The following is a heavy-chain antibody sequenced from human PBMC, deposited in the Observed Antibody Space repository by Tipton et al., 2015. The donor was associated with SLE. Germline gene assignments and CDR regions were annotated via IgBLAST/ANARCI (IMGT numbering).Heavy chain of an antibody. CDR3: ARIGRVLRFLEWSFDY. J-gene: IGHJ4*02. CDR2: INQSGST. CDR1: GGSLTGYY. Sequence: TLSLTCAVYGGSLTGYYWTWIRQTPGKGLEWIGEINQSGSTNYNPSLKSRVTISVDTPKDQFSLKLTSVTAADTAVYYCARIGRVLRFLEWSFDYWGQGTLVTVSS. V-gene: IGHV4-34*01. D-gene: IGHD3-3*01.